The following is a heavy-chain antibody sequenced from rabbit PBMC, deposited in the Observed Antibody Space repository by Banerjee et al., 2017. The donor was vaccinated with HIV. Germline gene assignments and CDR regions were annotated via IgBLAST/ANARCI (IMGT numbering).Heavy chain of an antibody. V-gene: IGHV1S45*01. CDR1: GFDFNSYA. CDR3: ARDLAGVIGWNFHL. CDR2: INTSSGNT. D-gene: IGHD4-1*01. J-gene: IGHJ4*01. Sequence: QEQLVESGGGLVQPGGSLKLSCKASGFDFNSYAVTWVRQAPGKGLEWIGCINTSSGNTVYASWAKGRFTISKTSSTTVTLQMTSLTAADTATYFCARDLAGVIGWNFHLWGQGTLVTVS.